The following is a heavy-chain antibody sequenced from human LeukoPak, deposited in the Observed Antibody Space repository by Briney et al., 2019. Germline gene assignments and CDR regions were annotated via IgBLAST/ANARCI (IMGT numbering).Heavy chain of an antibody. J-gene: IGHJ6*03. Sequence: PSETLSLTCTVSSGSITSGGYYWNWLRQHPGKGLEGIVYIYYSGSTFYNPSLKSRVTMSVDTSKNQFSLKLSSVTAADTAVYYCARAPKGMTTVRYYYYYYMDVWGKGTTVTVSS. CDR1: SGSITSGGYY. CDR2: IYYSGST. V-gene: IGHV4-31*03. CDR3: ARAPKGMTTVRYYYYYYMDV. D-gene: IGHD4-11*01.